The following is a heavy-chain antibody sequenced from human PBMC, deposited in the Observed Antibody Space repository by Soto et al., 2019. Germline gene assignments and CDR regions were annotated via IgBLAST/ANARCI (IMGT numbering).Heavy chain of an antibody. CDR1: GGSISSSNYY. CDR3: MRHAHNGEVDY. J-gene: IGHJ4*02. D-gene: IGHD2-8*01. CDR2: IDYSGNT. Sequence: QLQLQESGPALVKPSETLSLTCTVAGGSISSSNYYRGWIRQPPGKGLEWIGSIDYSGNTYYNPSLKSRVTMSEDTSKNQFSLKLSSVTAADTAVYYCMRHAHNGEVDYCGQGALLTVSS. V-gene: IGHV4-39*01.